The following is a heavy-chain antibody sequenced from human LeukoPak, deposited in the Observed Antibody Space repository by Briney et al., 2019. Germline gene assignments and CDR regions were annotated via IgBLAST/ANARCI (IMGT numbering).Heavy chain of an antibody. CDR2: ISYDGSNK. D-gene: IGHD2-8*01. CDR1: GFTFSSYA. Sequence: GRSLRLSCAASGFTFSSYAMHWVRQAPGKGLEWVAVISYDGSNKYYADSVKGRFTISRDNSKNTLYLQMNSLRAEDTAVYYCARLMVYAINDAFDIWGQGTMVTVSS. J-gene: IGHJ3*02. V-gene: IGHV3-30*04. CDR3: ARLMVYAINDAFDI.